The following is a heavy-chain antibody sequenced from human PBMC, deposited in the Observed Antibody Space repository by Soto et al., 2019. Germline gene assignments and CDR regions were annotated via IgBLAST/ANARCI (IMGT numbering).Heavy chain of an antibody. Sequence: QITLKESGPTLVKPTQTLTLTCTFSGFSLSTTGVGVGWNRQPPGKAMEWLALIYWDAEKHYSPSLTSRFTITNDTSNTQVVLTMTNMDPVDTATYFCAHRPWYAFEPWGQGILVTVSS. CDR1: GFSLSTTGVG. V-gene: IGHV2-5*02. D-gene: IGHD6-13*01. CDR2: IYWDAEK. J-gene: IGHJ5*02. CDR3: AHRPWYAFEP.